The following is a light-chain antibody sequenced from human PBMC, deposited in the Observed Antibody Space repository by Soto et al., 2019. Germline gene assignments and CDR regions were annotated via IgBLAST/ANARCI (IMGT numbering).Light chain of an antibody. CDR3: SSFTSSSTWV. Sequence: QSALTQPASVSGSPGQSITISCTGTSSDVGGYNSVSWYQHHTGEAPNLMIYEVTNRPSGVSNRFSGSKSGNTASLTISGLQAEDEADYYCSSFTSSSTWVFGGGTQLTVL. J-gene: IGLJ3*02. V-gene: IGLV2-14*01. CDR1: SSDVGGYNS. CDR2: EVT.